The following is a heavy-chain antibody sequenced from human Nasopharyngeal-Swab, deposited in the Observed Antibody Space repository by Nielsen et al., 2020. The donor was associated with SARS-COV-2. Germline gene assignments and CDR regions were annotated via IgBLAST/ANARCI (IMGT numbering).Heavy chain of an antibody. CDR2: IYSGGSP. D-gene: IGHD3-16*01. Sequence: GGSLRLSCAASGFTVSSNYMSLVRQSPGKGLEWVSVIYSGGSPYYADSVKGRFTISRDNSKNTLYLQMNSLRAEDTTVYYCARGGGDDYVWGSYNYYFDYWGQGTLVTVSS. J-gene: IGHJ4*02. V-gene: IGHV3-53*01. CDR3: ARGGGDDYVWGSYNYYFDY. CDR1: GFTVSSNY.